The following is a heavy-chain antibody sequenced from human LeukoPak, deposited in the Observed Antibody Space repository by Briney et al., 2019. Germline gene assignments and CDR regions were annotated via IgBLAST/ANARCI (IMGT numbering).Heavy chain of an antibody. J-gene: IGHJ6*03. D-gene: IGHD1-26*01. CDR3: ARAKKRSGRSRNFYLDV. CDR2: IYTSGTTT. Sequence: SETLSLTCTVSADPINSGVYYWNWIREPAGKGLEWIGHIYTSGTTTNSNPSLKSRVAISLDTSKTHFSLKLSSVTAADTAVYYCARAKKRSGRSRNFYLDVWGKGTTVTVSS. V-gene: IGHV4-61*09. CDR1: ADPINSGVYY.